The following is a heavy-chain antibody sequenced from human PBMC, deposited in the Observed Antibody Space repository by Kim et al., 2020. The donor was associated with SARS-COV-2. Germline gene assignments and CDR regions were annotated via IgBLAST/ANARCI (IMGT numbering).Heavy chain of an antibody. Sequence: SETLSLTCTVSGGSISSSTYYWAWIRQPPGKGLEWIATVHSSGSSHYNPSLKGRATISVDTSKNQFSLRLSSVTAADTAVYFCARHLEYYYYYMDVWG. CDR3: ARHLEYYYYYMDV. J-gene: IGHJ6*03. CDR2: VHSSGSS. CDR1: GGSISSSTYY. V-gene: IGHV4-39*01.